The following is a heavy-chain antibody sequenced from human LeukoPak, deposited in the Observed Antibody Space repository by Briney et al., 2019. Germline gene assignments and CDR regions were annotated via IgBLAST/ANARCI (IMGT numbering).Heavy chain of an antibody. Sequence: GKSLKISCQGSGYSFANYWIGGVRQMPGKGLEWMGIIYPGDSDTRYSPSFQGQVTISADKSISTAYLQWSSLKASDTAMYYCARQGGYWFDPWGQGTLVTVSS. V-gene: IGHV5-51*01. D-gene: IGHD3-16*01. CDR2: IYPGDSDT. CDR1: GYSFANYW. J-gene: IGHJ5*02. CDR3: ARQGGYWFDP.